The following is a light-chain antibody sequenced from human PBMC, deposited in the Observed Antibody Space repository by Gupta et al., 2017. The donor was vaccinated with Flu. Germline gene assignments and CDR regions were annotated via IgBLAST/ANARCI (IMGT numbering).Light chain of an antibody. J-gene: IGKJ4*01. CDR2: DAS. CDR3: QQGNSFPLT. V-gene: IGKV1-12*01. Sequence: DIQMTQSPSSVSAFVGDRVTITCRASHVIRSRLAWYQQKEGRAPKLLISDASRVQSGVPSRFSGSGSGTDFTLTINRLQPDDFATYCCQQGNSFPLTFGGGTMVEIK. CDR1: HVIRSR.